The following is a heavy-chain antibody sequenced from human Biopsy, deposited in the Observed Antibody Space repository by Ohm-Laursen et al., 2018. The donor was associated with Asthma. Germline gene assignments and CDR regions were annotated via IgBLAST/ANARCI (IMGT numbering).Heavy chain of an antibody. D-gene: IGHD3-22*01. Sequence: SLRLSCAASGFAVSRDHMFWVRQAPGKGLEWVSVIYSGGTSHTADSVRGRFTISRDYPKNTLYLQMHSLRAEDTAVYYCARGDSSNWPHYYFDYWGQGTLVTVSS. J-gene: IGHJ4*02. CDR2: IYSGGTS. V-gene: IGHV3-53*01. CDR3: ARGDSSNWPHYYFDY. CDR1: GFAVSRDH.